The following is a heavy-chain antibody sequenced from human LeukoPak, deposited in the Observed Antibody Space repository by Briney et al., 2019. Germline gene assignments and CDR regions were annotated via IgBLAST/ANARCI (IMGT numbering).Heavy chain of an antibody. CDR1: GYTFSSGG. CDR2: IGAYNNST. Sequence: GASVKASCKTSGYTFSSGGVTWVRQAPGQGLEWMGWIGAYNNSTHYAQKFQGRVTMTTDTSTSTAYMELRSLTSDDTAVYYCARRPSGSVGIDYWGQGTLVTVSS. CDR3: ARRPSGSVGIDY. D-gene: IGHD1-26*01. J-gene: IGHJ4*02. V-gene: IGHV1-18*01.